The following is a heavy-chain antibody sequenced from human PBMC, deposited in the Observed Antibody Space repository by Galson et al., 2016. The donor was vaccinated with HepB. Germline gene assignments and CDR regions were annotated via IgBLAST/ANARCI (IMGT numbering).Heavy chain of an antibody. CDR2: MNPNSGNT. V-gene: IGHV1-8*01. J-gene: IGHJ5*02. CDR1: GYTFTTYD. CDR3: ARMRYFGSKTSFNWFDP. Sequence: SVKVSCKASGYTFTTYDINWVRQAAGQGLEWMGWMNPNSGNTGYAQKFQGRVTMTRNTSVNTAYMELSSLRSEDTAVYYCARMRYFGSKTSFNWFDPWGQGTQVIVSS. D-gene: IGHD3-9*01.